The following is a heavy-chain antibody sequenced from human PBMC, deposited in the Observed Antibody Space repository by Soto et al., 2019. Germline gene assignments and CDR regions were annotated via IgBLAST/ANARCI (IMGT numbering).Heavy chain of an antibody. D-gene: IGHD3-16*01. CDR2: ISPYSGNT. J-gene: IGHJ3*02. V-gene: IGHV1-18*01. CDR3: AMVDNYVTPTPQDI. CDR1: GYIFVNYG. Sequence: QVQLVQSGDEVRKPGSSVKVSCKASGYIFVNYGIAWVRQAPGQGLEWMGWISPYSGNTHDASKVQGRLTMTTDTTTSTAYMELGSLTSDDTAVYYCAMVDNYVTPTPQDIW.